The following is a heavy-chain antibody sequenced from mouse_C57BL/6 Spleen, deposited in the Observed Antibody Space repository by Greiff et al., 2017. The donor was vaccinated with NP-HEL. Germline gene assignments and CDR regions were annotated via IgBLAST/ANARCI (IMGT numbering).Heavy chain of an antibody. CDR2: IDPSDSYP. CDR3: ASVNYGSSTGFAY. CDR1: GYTFTSYW. J-gene: IGHJ3*01. V-gene: IGHV1-69*01. Sequence: VQLQQPGAELVMPGASVKLSCKASGYTFTSYWLHWVKQRPGQGLEWIGEIDPSDSYPNYNQKFKGKSTLTVDKSSSTAYMQLSSLTSEDSAVYYCASVNYGSSTGFAYWGQGTLVTVSA. D-gene: IGHD1-1*01.